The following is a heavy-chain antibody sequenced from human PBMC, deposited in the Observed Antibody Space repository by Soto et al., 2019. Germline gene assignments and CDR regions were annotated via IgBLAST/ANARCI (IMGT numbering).Heavy chain of an antibody. D-gene: IGHD6-19*01. V-gene: IGHV3-23*01. CDR2: IRGSGGST. CDR3: AKAKSSGWYFSDY. CDR1: GFIFSSYD. Sequence: GGSLRLSCAGTGFIFSSYDMSWVRQAPGKGLEWVSTIRGSGGSTYYADSVKGRFTISRDNSKNTLYLQMNSLRAEDTAVYYCAKAKSSGWYFSDYWGQGTLVTVSS. J-gene: IGHJ4*02.